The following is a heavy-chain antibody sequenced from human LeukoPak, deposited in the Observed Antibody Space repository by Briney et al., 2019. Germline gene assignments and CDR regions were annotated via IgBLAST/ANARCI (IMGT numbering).Heavy chain of an antibody. V-gene: IGHV5-51*01. CDR1: GYSFTSYW. CDR2: IYPGDSDT. CDR3: ARSYSSSWAGFDP. Sequence: GESLKISCKGSGYSFTSYWIGWVRQMPGKGLEWMGIIYPGDSDTRYSPSFQGQVTISADKSISTAYLRWSSLKASDTAMYYCARSYSSSWAGFDPWGQGTLVTVSS. D-gene: IGHD6-13*01. J-gene: IGHJ5*02.